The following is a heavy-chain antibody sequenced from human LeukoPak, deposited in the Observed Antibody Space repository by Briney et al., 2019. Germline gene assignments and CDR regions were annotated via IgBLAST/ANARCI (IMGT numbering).Heavy chain of an antibody. D-gene: IGHD3-3*01. J-gene: IGHJ5*02. Sequence: GGSLRLSCAASGFTFDDYAMHWVRHAPGKGLEWVSAVSRNSGSIAYADSAKGRFTISRDNAKNSLYLQMNSLRAEATASYYWTKDNSDFWSGYSTFDPWGQGTLVTVSS. V-gene: IGHV3-9*01. CDR3: TKDNSDFWSGYSTFDP. CDR2: VSRNSGSI. CDR1: GFTFDDYA.